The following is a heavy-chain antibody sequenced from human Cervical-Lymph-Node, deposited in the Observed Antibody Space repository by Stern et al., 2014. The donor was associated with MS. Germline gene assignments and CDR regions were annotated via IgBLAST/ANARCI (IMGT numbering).Heavy chain of an antibody. J-gene: IGHJ6*02. CDR1: GFNFSSYA. CDR2: ISYDGSKA. V-gene: IGHV3-30-3*01. Sequence: VQLVESGGGVVQPGRALGLSCAATGFNFSSYAMQWVRQAPGKGLEWLAVISYDGSKAYYTESVKGRFTVSRDNSKNTLFLQVSSLRPEDTAEYYCARDLVWFGELDWGAMDVWGHGTTVTVSS. CDR3: ARDLVWFGELDWGAMDV. D-gene: IGHD3-10*01.